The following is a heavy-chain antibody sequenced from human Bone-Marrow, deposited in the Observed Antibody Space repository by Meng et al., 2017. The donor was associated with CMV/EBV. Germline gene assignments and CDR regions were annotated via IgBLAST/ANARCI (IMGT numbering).Heavy chain of an antibody. Sequence: SETLSLTCTVSGGSINTYYWTWIRQPPGRGLEWIGYIYDIGHTNYNPSLKSRVTISVDTSKNQFSLSLTSVTAADTAMYYCARGLVGTIYGHLKWFEPWGPGNRVHGAS. CDR1: GGSINTYY. D-gene: IGHD1-26*01. CDR2: IYDIGHT. CDR3: ARGLVGTIYGHLKWFEP. J-gene: IGHJ5*02. V-gene: IGHV4-59*01.